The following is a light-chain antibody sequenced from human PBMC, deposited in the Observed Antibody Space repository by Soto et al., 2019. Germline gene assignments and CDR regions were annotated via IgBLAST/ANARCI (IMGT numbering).Light chain of an antibody. CDR3: QQYGSSPWT. CDR1: KSVSSSY. Sequence: ELVLTHSPGTLSLSPGERATLPCRASKSVSSSYLAWYQQKPGQAPRPLIYGASSRAIGIPDRFSGSGSGTDFTLTISRLEPEDFAVYYCQQYGSSPWTFGQGTKVDIK. V-gene: IGKV3-20*01. CDR2: GAS. J-gene: IGKJ1*01.